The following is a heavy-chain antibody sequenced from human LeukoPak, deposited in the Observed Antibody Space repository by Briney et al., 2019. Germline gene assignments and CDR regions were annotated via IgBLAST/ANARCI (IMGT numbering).Heavy chain of an antibody. Sequence: GGSLILSCAASRFTFSIYWMSWVRQAPGKGLEWVANINQDGSEKYYVASVKGRFTISRDNAKNSLYLKMNSLRAEDTAVYYCARGADYYGSGSYYSDYWGQGTRVTVSP. J-gene: IGHJ4*02. CDR3: ARGADYYGSGSYYSDY. CDR1: RFTFSIYW. V-gene: IGHV3-7*04. D-gene: IGHD3-10*01. CDR2: INQDGSEK.